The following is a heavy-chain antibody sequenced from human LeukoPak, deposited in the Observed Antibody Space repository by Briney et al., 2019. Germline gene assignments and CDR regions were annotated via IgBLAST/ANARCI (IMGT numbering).Heavy chain of an antibody. V-gene: IGHV4-61*05. Sequence: PSQTLSLTCTVSVYSISSGYYWGWIRQPPGKGLEWIGYIYYSGSTNYNPSLRSRVTISVDTSKNQFSLKLSSVTAADTAVYFCVRGLSGSDRGDAFDIWGQGTMVTVSS. CDR3: VRGLSGSDRGDAFDI. CDR2: IYYSGST. D-gene: IGHD5-12*01. J-gene: IGHJ3*02. CDR1: VYSISSGYY.